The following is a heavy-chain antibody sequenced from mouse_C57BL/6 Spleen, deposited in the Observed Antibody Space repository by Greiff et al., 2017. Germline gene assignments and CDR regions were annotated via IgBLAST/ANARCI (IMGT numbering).Heavy chain of an antibody. CDR3: TRDPDYYGSSWCAY. Sequence: EVMLVESGEGLVKPGGSLKLSCAASGFTFSSYAMSWVRQTPEKRLEWVAYISSGGDYIYYADTVKGRFTISRDNARNTLYLQMSSLKSEDTAMXYGTRDPDYYGSSWCAYWGQGTLVTVSA. D-gene: IGHD1-1*01. CDR2: ISSGGDYI. CDR1: GFTFSSYA. J-gene: IGHJ3*01. V-gene: IGHV5-9-1*02.